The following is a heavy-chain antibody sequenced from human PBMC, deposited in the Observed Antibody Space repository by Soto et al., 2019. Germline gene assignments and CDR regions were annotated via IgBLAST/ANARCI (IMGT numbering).Heavy chain of an antibody. V-gene: IGHV4-34*01. D-gene: IGHD3-10*01. J-gene: IGHJ4*02. Sequence: PSETQSLTCAVYGGSFSGYYWSWIRQPPGKGLEWIGEINHSGSTNYNPSLKSRVTISVDTSKNQFSLKLSSVTAADTAVYYCARGKVRGVIISYLDYWGQGTLVTVSS. CDR2: INHSGST. CDR1: GGSFSGYY. CDR3: ARGKVRGVIISYLDY.